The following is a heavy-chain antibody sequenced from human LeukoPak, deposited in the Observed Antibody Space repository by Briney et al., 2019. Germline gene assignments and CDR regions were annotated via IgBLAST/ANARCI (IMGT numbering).Heavy chain of an antibody. CDR3: ARGKTVGATDY. CDR1: GGTFSSYA. J-gene: IGHJ4*02. Sequence: SVKVSCKASGGTFSSYAISWVPQAPGQELEWMGGILPIFGTANYAQKFQGRVTITADESTSTAYMELSSLRSEDTAVYYCARGKTVGATDYWGQGTLVTVSS. CDR2: ILPIFGTA. V-gene: IGHV1-69*13. D-gene: IGHD1-26*01.